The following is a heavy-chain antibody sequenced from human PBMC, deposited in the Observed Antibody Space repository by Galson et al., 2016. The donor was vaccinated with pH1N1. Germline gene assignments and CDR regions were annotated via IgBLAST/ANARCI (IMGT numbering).Heavy chain of an antibody. J-gene: IGHJ4*02. D-gene: IGHD1-26*01. CDR3: ARAMGSRSAY. Sequence: SLRLSCAASGFTFSNYWMHWVRQVPGKGLEWVANIKEDGSETYYGDSVRGRFTISRDNAKNSLYLQMNSLRDEDTALYYCARAMGSRSAYWGQGALVTVSS. CDR2: IKEDGSET. V-gene: IGHV3-7*01. CDR1: GFTFSNYW.